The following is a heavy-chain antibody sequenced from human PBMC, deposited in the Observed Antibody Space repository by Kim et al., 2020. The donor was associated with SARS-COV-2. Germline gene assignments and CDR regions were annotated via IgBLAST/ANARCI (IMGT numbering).Heavy chain of an antibody. D-gene: IGHD6-13*01. CDR2: IWYDGSNK. J-gene: IGHJ4*01. CDR3: ARDFGSSWNGSEDY. Sequence: GGSLRLSCAASGFTFSSYGMHWVRQAPGKGLEWVAVIWYDGSNKYYADSVKGRFTISRDNSKNTLYLQMNSLRAEDTAVYYCARDFGSSWNGSEDYWGHGTLVTVSS. CDR1: GFTFSSYG. V-gene: IGHV3-33*01.